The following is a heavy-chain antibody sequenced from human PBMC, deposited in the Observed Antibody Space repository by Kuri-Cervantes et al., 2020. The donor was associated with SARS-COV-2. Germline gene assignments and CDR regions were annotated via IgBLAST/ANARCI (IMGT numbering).Heavy chain of an antibody. Sequence: GESLKISCAASGFTFSSYGMHWVRQAPGKGLEWVAFIRYDGSNKYYADSVKGRFTISRDNSKNTLYLQMNSLRAEDTAVYYCAGELLLYFDYWGQGTLVTVSS. CDR2: IRYDGSNK. CDR3: AGELLLYFDY. V-gene: IGHV3-30*02. CDR1: GFTFSSYG. J-gene: IGHJ4*02. D-gene: IGHD3-10*01.